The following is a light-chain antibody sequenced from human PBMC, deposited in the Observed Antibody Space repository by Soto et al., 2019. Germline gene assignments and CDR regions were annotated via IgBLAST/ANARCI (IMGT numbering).Light chain of an antibody. Sequence: DIQMTQPPSSLSASVGDRLTITCRASQSISSYLNWYQQKPGKAPKLLIYAASNLKSGVSSRFSGSGSGTEFTLTISRLQPDDVATYYCLQYSSHSWTFGQGTKVDI. CDR3: LQYSSHSWT. J-gene: IGKJ1*01. V-gene: IGKV1-39*01. CDR1: QSISSY. CDR2: AAS.